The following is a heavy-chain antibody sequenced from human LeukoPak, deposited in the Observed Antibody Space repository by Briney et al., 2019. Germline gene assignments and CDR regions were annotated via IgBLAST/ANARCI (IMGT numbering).Heavy chain of an antibody. V-gene: IGHV3-30-3*01. CDR2: ISYDGSNK. Sequence: GGSLRLSCAASGFTFSSYAMHWVRKAPGTGLEWVAVISYDGSNKYYADSVNGRFTISKDNSKNTLYLQMNSLRAEDTAVYYCARDQVAAGYVDWFDPWGQGTLVTVSS. CDR3: ARDQVAAGYVDWFDP. CDR1: GFTFSSYA. D-gene: IGHD2-15*01. J-gene: IGHJ5*02.